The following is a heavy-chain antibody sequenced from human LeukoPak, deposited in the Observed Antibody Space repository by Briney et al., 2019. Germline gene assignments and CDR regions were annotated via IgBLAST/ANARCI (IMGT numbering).Heavy chain of an antibody. Sequence: SETLSLTCAAYGGSFSGYYWSWIRQPPGKGLEWIGEINHSGSTNYNPSLKSRVTISVDTSKNQFSLKLSSVTAADTAVYYCARGMRYQLFNYGMDVWGQGTTVTVSS. D-gene: IGHD2-2*01. J-gene: IGHJ6*02. CDR2: INHSGST. CDR1: GGSFSGYY. CDR3: ARGMRYQLFNYGMDV. V-gene: IGHV4-34*01.